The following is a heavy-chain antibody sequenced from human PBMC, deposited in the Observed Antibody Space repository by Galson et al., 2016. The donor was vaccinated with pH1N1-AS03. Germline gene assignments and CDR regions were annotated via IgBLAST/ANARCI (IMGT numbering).Heavy chain of an antibody. D-gene: IGHD7-27*01. CDR1: GFIFSNYW. J-gene: IGHJ4*02. V-gene: IGHV3-7*03. Sequence: SLRLSCAASGFIFSNYWMSWVRRAPGKGLESVANINQGGSETYYVDSVKGRFTIFRDNAKNSLYLQMNSLRADDTAVYYCARADWGSADYWGQGTLVSVSS. CDR2: INQGGSET. CDR3: ARADWGSADY.